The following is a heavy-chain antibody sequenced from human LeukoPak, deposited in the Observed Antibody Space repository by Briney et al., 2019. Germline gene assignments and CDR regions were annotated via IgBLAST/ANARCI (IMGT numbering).Heavy chain of an antibody. D-gene: IGHD4-23*01. V-gene: IGHV3-15*01. CDR1: GFTFSNAW. Sequence: GGSLRLSCAASGFTFSNAWMSWVRQAPGKGLEWVGRIKSKTDGGTTDYAAPVKGRFTISRDDSKNTLYLQMNSLKTEDTAVYHCTTPPDYGGNSDYWGQGTLVTVSS. CDR3: TTPPDYGGNSDY. J-gene: IGHJ4*02. CDR2: IKSKTDGGTT.